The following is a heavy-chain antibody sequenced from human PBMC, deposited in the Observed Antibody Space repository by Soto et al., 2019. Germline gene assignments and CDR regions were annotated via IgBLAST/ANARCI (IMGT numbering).Heavy chain of an antibody. D-gene: IGHD1-1*01. CDR1: GFTFSSYA. V-gene: IGHV3-23*01. J-gene: IGHJ4*02. Sequence: GGSMRLSCAASGFTFSSYAMSWVRQAPGKGLEWVSAISGSGGSTYYADSVKGRFTLSRDNSKNTLYLQMNSLRAEDTAVYYCAKDNSTTGTYYFDYWGQGTLVTVSS. CDR2: ISGSGGST. CDR3: AKDNSTTGTYYFDY.